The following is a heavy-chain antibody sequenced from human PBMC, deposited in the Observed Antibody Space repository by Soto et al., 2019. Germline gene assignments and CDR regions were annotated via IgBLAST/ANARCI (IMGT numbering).Heavy chain of an antibody. CDR3: ARLFMAGAPGSYSTGLDV. D-gene: IGHD2-15*01. V-gene: IGHV4-59*01. CDR2: ISSSGIP. J-gene: IGHJ6*02. Sequence: PSETLSLTCNVSGASMNNYFWSWIRQAPGRGLEWIGYISSSGIPTYTPSLKSRLTISVDASKNEFSLKLNSMAAADTATYYCARLFMAGAPGSYSTGLDVWGQGTTVTVS. CDR1: GASMNNYF.